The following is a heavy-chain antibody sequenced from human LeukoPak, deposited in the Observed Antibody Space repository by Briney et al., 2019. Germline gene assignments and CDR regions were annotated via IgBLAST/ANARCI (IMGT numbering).Heavy chain of an antibody. J-gene: IGHJ4*02. Sequence: SVKVSCKASGGTVSSHAISLVRQAPGQGLEWVGGIILIFGTANYAQKFQGRVTITTDESPSTAYMELSSLRSEDTAVYYCARVGGDIQLERLWYFDYWGQGTLVTVSS. CDR2: IILIFGTA. CDR1: GGTVSSHA. D-gene: IGHD1-1*01. V-gene: IGHV1-69*05. CDR3: ARVGGDIQLERLWYFDY.